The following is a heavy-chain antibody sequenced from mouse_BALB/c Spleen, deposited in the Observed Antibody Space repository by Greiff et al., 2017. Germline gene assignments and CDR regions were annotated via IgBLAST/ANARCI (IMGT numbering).Heavy chain of an antibody. V-gene: IGHV5-6-5*01. CDR2: ISSGGST. CDR3: ARDGFWFAY. CDR1: GFTFSSYA. D-gene: IGHD1-2*01. Sequence: EVMLVESGGGLVKPAGSLKLSCAASGFTFSSYAMSWVRQTPEKRLEWVASISSGGSTYYPDGVKGRFTISRDNARNILYLQMSSLRSEDTAMYYCARDGFWFAYWGQGTLVTVSA. J-gene: IGHJ3*01.